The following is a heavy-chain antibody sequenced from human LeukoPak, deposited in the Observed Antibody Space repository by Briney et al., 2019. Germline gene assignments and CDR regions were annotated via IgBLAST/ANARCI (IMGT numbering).Heavy chain of an antibody. CDR1: GFTVSSNY. CDR2: IYSGGST. V-gene: IGHV3-66*02. D-gene: IGHD4-17*01. Sequence: GGSLRLSCAASGFTVSSNYMNWVRQAPGKGLEWVSVIYSGGSTYYADSVKGRFTISRDNSKNTLYLQMNSLRAEDTAVYYCARGGYGDYVLYYYYGMDVWGQGTTVTVSS. J-gene: IGHJ6*02. CDR3: ARGGYGDYVLYYYYGMDV.